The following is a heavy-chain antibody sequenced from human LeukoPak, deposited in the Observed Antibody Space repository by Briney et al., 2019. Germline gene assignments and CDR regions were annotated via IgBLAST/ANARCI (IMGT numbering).Heavy chain of an antibody. Sequence: GGSLRLSCAASGFTFSSYWMSWVRQAPGKGLEWVANIKQDGSEKYYVDSVKGRFTISRDNAKNSLYLQMNSLRAEDTAVYYCASEGGYCTNGVCYTASGPANIWGQGTMVTVSS. J-gene: IGHJ3*02. CDR2: IKQDGSEK. CDR1: GFTFSSYW. CDR3: ASEGGYCTNGVCYTASGPANI. V-gene: IGHV3-7*01. D-gene: IGHD2-8*01.